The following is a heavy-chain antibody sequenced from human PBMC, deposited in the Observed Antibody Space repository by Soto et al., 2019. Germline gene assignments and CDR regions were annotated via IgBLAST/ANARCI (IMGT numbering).Heavy chain of an antibody. Sequence: SGLTLVNPTQTLTLTCTFSGFSLSSIGVGVGWIRQPPGKALEWLGILYWDDDKHYSPSLKSRISIAKDTSKDQVVLTLTNMDPVDTATYYCAHTIVVVPTAHDAFDVWGQGTMVTVSS. CDR2: LYWDDDK. CDR3: AHTIVVVPTAHDAFDV. CDR1: GFSLSSIGVG. D-gene: IGHD2-2*01. V-gene: IGHV2-5*02. J-gene: IGHJ3*01.